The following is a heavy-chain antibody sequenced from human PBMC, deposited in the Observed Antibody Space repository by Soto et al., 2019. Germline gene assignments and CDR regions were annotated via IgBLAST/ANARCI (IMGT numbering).Heavy chain of an antibody. CDR2: ISSSSSYI. Sequence: EGSLRLSCAASGFTFSSYSMTWVRRAPGKGLEWVSSISSSSSYIYYADSVKGRFTISRDNAKNSLYLQMNSLRAEDTAVYYCARGAAKRGYMDVWGQGTTVTVSS. D-gene: IGHD6-13*01. CDR1: GFTFSSYS. V-gene: IGHV3-21*01. CDR3: ARGAAKRGYMDV. J-gene: IGHJ6*02.